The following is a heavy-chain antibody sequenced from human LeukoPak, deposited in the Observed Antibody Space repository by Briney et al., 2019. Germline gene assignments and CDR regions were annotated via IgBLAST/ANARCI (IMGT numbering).Heavy chain of an antibody. J-gene: IGHJ4*02. CDR3: AKTGGPWD. D-gene: IGHD7-27*01. V-gene: IGHV3-53*01. CDR2: IYSGGNT. CDR1: GFTVSNSY. Sequence: GGSLRLSCAASGFTVSNSYMSWVRQAPGRGLEWVSVIYSGGNTYYTDSVKGRFTISRDNSKNTLYLQMNSLRADDTAVYYCAKTGGPWDWGQGTLVTVSS.